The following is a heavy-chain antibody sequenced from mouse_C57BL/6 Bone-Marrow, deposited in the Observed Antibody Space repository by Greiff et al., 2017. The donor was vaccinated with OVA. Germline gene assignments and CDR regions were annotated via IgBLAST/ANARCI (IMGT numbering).Heavy chain of an antibody. CDR3: ARGYYYGSSYNYAMDY. D-gene: IGHD1-1*01. CDR1: GFTFSDFY. Sequence: EVMLVESGGGLVQSGRSLRLSCATSGFTFSDFYMEWVRQAPGKGLEWIAASRNKANDYTTEYSASVKGRFIVSRDTSQSILYLQMNALRAEDTAIYYCARGYYYGSSYNYAMDYWGQGTSVTVSS. J-gene: IGHJ4*01. CDR2: SRNKANDYTT. V-gene: IGHV7-1*01.